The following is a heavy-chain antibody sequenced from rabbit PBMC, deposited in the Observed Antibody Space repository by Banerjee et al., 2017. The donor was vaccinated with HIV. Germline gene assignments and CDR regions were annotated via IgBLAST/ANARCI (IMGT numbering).Heavy chain of an antibody. Sequence: QEHLKESGGGLVQPGGSLKLSCKASGFDFSNYGVSWVRQAPGKGLEWIGYIEPIFGNTYYASWVNGRFTISRDIDQNTLYLQLNSLTGADTATYFCVRDQARMLDLWGQGTLVTVS. CDR3: VRDQARMLDL. V-gene: IGHV1S47*01. D-gene: IGHD6-1*01. CDR2: IEPIFGNT. J-gene: IGHJ4*01. CDR1: GFDFSNYG.